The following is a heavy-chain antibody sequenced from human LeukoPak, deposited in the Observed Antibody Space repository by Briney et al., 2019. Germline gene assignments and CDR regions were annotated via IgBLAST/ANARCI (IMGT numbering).Heavy chain of an antibody. V-gene: IGHV3-11*03. CDR2: ISPSSDFT. J-gene: IGHJ6*02. CDR1: GFTFSVHY. Sequence: SGGSLRLSCAASGFTFSVHYMAWIRQAPGKGLEWVVKISPSSDFTDYAHSVRGRFTVSRDNAKNSVYVQMNSLRADDTAVYYCARSSIAAAGQYYYYYYGMDVWGQGTTVTVSS. CDR3: ARSSIAAAGQYYYYYYGMDV. D-gene: IGHD6-13*01.